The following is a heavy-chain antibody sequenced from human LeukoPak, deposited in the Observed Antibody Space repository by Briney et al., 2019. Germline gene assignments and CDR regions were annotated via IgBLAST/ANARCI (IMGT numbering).Heavy chain of an antibody. CDR3: AREPVATINYFDY. CDR2: ISYDGSNK. V-gene: IGHV3-30*04. CDR1: GFTFSSYA. D-gene: IGHD5-12*01. Sequence: PGGSLRLSCAASGFTFSSYAMHWVRQAPGKGLEWVAVISYDGSNKYYADSVKGRFTISRDNSKNTLYLQMNSLRAEDTAVYYCAREPVATINYFDYWGQGTLVTVSS. J-gene: IGHJ4*02.